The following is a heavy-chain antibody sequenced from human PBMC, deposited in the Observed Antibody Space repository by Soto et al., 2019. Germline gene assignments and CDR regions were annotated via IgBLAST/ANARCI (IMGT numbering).Heavy chain of an antibody. V-gene: IGHV3-30-3*01. CDR1: GFTFSSYA. CDR2: ISYDGSNK. CDR3: ARVTTTASSPLDV. Sequence: GGSLRLSCAASGFTFSSYAMHWVRQAPGKGLEWVAVISYDGSNKYYADSVKGRFTISRDNSKNTLYLQMNSLRAEDTAVYYCARVTTTASSPLDVWGQGTTVTVS. J-gene: IGHJ6*02. D-gene: IGHD4-4*01.